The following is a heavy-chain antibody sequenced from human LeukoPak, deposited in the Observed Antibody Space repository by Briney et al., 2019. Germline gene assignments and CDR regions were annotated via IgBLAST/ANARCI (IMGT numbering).Heavy chain of an antibody. V-gene: IGHV4-59*01. J-gene: IGHJ6*03. Sequence: SETLSLTSTVSGGSISSYYWSWIRQPPGKGLEWIGYIYYSGSTNYNPSLKSRITISVDTSKNQFSLKLSSVTAADTAVYYCAGPSGRYYYYYMDVWGKGTTVTVSS. CDR1: GGSISSYY. CDR3: AGPSGRYYYYYMDV. CDR2: IYYSGST.